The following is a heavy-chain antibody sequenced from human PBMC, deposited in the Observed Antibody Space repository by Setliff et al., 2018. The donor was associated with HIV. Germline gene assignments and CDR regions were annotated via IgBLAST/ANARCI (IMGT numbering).Heavy chain of an antibody. CDR1: GGSISSYY. V-gene: IGHV4-59*08. J-gene: IGHJ6*03. CDR2: IYYSGST. D-gene: IGHD2-21*02. CDR3: VRVVVTAIMDYYYYYMDV. Sequence: PSETLSLTCTVSGGSISSYYWSWIRQPPGKGLEWIGYIYYSGSTNYNPSLKSRVTISVDTSKNQLSLNLSSVTAADTAVYYGVRVVVTAIMDYYYYYMDVWGKGTTVTVSS.